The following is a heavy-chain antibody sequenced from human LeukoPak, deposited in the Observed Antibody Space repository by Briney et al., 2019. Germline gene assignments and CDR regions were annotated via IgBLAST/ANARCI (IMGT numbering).Heavy chain of an antibody. CDR3: ARGFEDCSGGSCYAIDY. CDR1: GFTFSRYV. D-gene: IGHD2-15*01. J-gene: IGHJ4*02. V-gene: IGHV3-64*02. CDR2: ISRNGGST. Sequence: GGSLRLSCSASGFTFSRYVMHWVRQAPGKGLEYVLGISRNGGSTYYADSVKGGFTISRDNSKNTLYLQMSSLRAEDTAVYYVARGFEDCSGGSCYAIDYWGQGTLVTVSS.